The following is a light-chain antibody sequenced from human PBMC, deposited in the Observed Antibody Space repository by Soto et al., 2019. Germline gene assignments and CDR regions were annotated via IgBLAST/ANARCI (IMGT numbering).Light chain of an antibody. CDR1: SSYVGVYNF. Sequence: QSALTQPASVSGSPGQSITISCTGTSSYVGVYNFVSWYQQHPRKAPKLIIYELSFRPSEVSNRFSGSKSGNTASLTISGLQADDEADYYCSSYSSSSTWVFGGGTKVTVL. CDR3: SSYSSSSTWV. J-gene: IGLJ3*02. CDR2: ELS. V-gene: IGLV2-14*01.